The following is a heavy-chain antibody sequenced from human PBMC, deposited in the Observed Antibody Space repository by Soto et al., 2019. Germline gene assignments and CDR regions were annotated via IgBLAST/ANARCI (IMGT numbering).Heavy chain of an antibody. D-gene: IGHD6-19*01. Sequence: GESLKISCKGSGYSFTSYWISWVRQMPGKGLEWMGRIDPSDSYTNYSPSFQGHVTISADKSISTAYLQWSSLKASDTAMYYCAREAKQWLVTKTYYYGMDVWGQGTTVTVSS. CDR1: GYSFTSYW. CDR3: AREAKQWLVTKTYYYGMDV. CDR2: IDPSDSYT. J-gene: IGHJ6*02. V-gene: IGHV5-10-1*01.